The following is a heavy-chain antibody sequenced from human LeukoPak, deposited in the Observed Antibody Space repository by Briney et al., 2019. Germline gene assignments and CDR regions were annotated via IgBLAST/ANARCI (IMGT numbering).Heavy chain of an antibody. D-gene: IGHD6-13*01. CDR2: ISGSGGST. CDR1: GFTFSSYA. V-gene: IGHV3-23*01. CDR3: ANLSAIAAAGTDFDY. Sequence: GGSLRLSCAASGFTFSSYAMSWVRQAPGKGLEWVSAISGSGGSTYYADSVKGRFTISRDNSKNTLYLQMNSLRAEDTAVYYCANLSAIAAAGTDFDYWGQGTLVTVSS. J-gene: IGHJ4*02.